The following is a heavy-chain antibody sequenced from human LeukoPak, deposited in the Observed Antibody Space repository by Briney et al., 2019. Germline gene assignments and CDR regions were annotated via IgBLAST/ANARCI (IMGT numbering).Heavy chain of an antibody. CDR1: GGTFSSYA. CDR3: AREDDSSGWYYFDY. CDR2: IIPIFGTA. Sequence: SVKVSCKASGGTFSSYAISWVRQAPGQGLEWMGGIIPIFGTANYTQKFQGIVTITADESTRTAYMELSSLRSEDTAVYYCAREDDSSGWYYFDYWGQGTLVTVSS. D-gene: IGHD3-22*01. V-gene: IGHV1-69*13. J-gene: IGHJ4*02.